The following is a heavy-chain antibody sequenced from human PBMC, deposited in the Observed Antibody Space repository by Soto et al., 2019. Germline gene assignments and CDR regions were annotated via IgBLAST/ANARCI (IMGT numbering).Heavy chain of an antibody. CDR3: AKDGERRIQLWFVDY. Sequence: GGSWDSPVEPLDLTFVAFGWHGSGRVPGRGWGGWAFISYDGSNKYYADSVKGRFTISRDNSKNTLYLQMNSLRAEDTAVYYCAKDGERRIQLWFVDYWGQGTLVTVSS. CDR1: DLTFVAFG. J-gene: IGHJ4*02. CDR2: ISYDGSNK. D-gene: IGHD5-18*01. V-gene: IGHV3-30*18.